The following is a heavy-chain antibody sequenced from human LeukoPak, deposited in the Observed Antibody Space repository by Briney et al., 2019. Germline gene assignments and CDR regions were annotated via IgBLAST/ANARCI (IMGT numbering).Heavy chain of an antibody. CDR1: GFTFSSYA. J-gene: IGHJ6*03. Sequence: GGSLRLSCAASGFTFSSYAMHWVRQAPGKGLEGVAVISYDGSNKYYADSVKGRFTISRDNSKNTLYLQMNSLRAEDTAVYYCARDKRAYYYYYMDVWGKGTTVTVSS. CDR2: ISYDGSNK. V-gene: IGHV3-30*14. CDR3: ARDKRAYYYYYMDV.